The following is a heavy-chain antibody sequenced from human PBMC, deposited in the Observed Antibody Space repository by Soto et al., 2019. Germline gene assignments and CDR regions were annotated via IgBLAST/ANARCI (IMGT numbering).Heavy chain of an antibody. CDR3: AREASYYDILTGYRSHYYYYMDV. J-gene: IGHJ6*03. D-gene: IGHD3-9*01. Sequence: PSGTLSLTCAVYGGSFSGYYWSWIRQPPGKGLEWIGEINHSGSTNYNPSLKSRVTISVDTSKNQFSLKLSSVTAADTAVYYCAREASYYDILTGYRSHYYYYMDVWGKGTTVTVSS. V-gene: IGHV4-34*01. CDR2: INHSGST. CDR1: GGSFSGYY.